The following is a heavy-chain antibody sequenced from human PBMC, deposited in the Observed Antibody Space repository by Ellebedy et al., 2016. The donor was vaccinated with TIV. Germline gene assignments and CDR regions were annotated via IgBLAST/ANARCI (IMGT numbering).Heavy chain of an antibody. V-gene: IGHV3-33*08. Sequence: GGSLRLSXAVSGATFSIHGMHWVRHAPGKGRVWVAVVWYHGSNKYYTDSLKSRFTISRDSSQNTLYLQMDSLRAEDTAVYYCARGGRFGAPHYIDVWGKGTTVIVSS. CDR2: VWYHGSNK. CDR3: ARGGRFGAPHYIDV. CDR1: GATFSIHG. D-gene: IGHD3-3*01. J-gene: IGHJ6*03.